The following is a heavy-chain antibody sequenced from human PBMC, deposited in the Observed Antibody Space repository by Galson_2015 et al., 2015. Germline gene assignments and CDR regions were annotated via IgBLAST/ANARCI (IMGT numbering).Heavy chain of an antibody. CDR1: GYTFTSYG. CDR3: AGDYRRGLFKYYDSSGYYPRDLDY. V-gene: IGHV1-18*04. J-gene: IGHJ4*02. CDR2: VSVYNGNT. Sequence: SVKVSCKASGYTFTSYGITWVRQAPGQGLEWMGWVSVYNGNTNYAQKFQGRVTMTTDTSTSTAHLELKSLRSEDTAVYYCAGDYRRGLFKYYDSSGYYPRDLDYWGQGTLVTVSS. D-gene: IGHD3-22*01.